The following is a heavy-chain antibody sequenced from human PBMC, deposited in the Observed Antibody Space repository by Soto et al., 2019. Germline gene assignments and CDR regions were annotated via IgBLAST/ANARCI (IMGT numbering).Heavy chain of an antibody. D-gene: IGHD6-13*01. J-gene: IGHJ4*02. CDR2: SSSTTSYT. Sequence: GGSLRLSCAASTFSLSDYYISWIRHAPGRGLEWVAYSSSTTSYTNYADSVKGRFTILRDNAKNSLYLQMKSLRAEDTAVYYCAKVTGGSSWYVPFDYWGQGTLVTVSS. CDR3: AKVTGGSSWYVPFDY. CDR1: TFSLSDYY. V-gene: IGHV3-11*05.